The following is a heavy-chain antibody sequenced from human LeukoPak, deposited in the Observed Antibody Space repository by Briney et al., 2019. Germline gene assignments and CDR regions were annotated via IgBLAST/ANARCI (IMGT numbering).Heavy chain of an antibody. V-gene: IGHV1-8*01. J-gene: IGHJ5*02. CDR1: GYTFTSYD. CDR2: MNPNSGST. Sequence: ASVKVSCKASGYTFTSYDINWVRQATGQGLEWMGWMNPNSGSTGYAQKFQGGVTMTRNTSISTAYMELSSLRSEDTAVYYCARGVVVAATGDWFDPWGQGTLVTVSS. CDR3: ARGVVVAATGDWFDP. D-gene: IGHD2-15*01.